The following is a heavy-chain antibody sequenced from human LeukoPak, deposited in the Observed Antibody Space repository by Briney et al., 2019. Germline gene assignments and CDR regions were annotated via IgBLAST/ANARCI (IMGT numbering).Heavy chain of an antibody. V-gene: IGHV3-23*01. CDR1: GFTFSSYA. CDR3: AKDGDGGSYYVLFDY. Sequence: GGSLRLSCAASGFTFSSYAMSWVRQAPGKGLEWVSVISGSGGNTYYADSVKGRFTISRDNSKSTLFLQMNSLRDEDTAVYYCAKDGDGGSYYVLFDYWGQGTLVTVSS. CDR2: ISGSGGNT. J-gene: IGHJ4*02. D-gene: IGHD1-26*01.